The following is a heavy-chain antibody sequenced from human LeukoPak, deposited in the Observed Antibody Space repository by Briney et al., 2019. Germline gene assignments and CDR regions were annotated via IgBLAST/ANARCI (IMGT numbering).Heavy chain of an antibody. V-gene: IGHV3-30*02. CDR3: AKDKGKYYFDY. CDR2: ILFDGSDT. Sequence: GGFLRLSCTASGVVFSVTGMHWVRQAPGEGLEWVAYILFDGSDTYYPDSVKGRFTISRDDSKNTVYLQMNSLRVEDTAMYYCAKDKGKYYFDYWGQGRLVTVSS. J-gene: IGHJ4*02. CDR1: GVVFSVTG. D-gene: IGHD4-23*01.